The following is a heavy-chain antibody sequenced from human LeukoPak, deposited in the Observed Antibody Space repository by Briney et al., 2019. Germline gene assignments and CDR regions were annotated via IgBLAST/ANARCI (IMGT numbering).Heavy chain of an antibody. CDR3: ARGGASYDYVWGSYRPNNNWFDP. V-gene: IGHV4-38-2*01. J-gene: IGHJ5*02. CDR2: VYHSGST. Sequence: SETLSLTCAVSGYSISSGYYWGWIRQPPGKGLEWIGSVYHSGSTYYNPSLKSRVTISVDTSKNQFSLKLSSVTAADTAVYYCARGGASYDYVWGSYRPNNNWFDPWGQGTLVTVSS. D-gene: IGHD3-16*02. CDR1: GYSISSGYY.